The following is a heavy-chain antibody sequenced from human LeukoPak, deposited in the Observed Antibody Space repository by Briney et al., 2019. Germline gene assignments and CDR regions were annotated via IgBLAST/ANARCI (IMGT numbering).Heavy chain of an antibody. CDR3: AKDMTTTVYYYYGMDV. Sequence: QSGGSLRLSCAASGFTFSSYGMHWVRQAPGKGLERVAVISYDGSNKYYADSVKGRFTISRDNSNNTLYLQMNSLRAEDTAVYYCAKDMTTTVYYYYGMDVWGQGTTVTVSS. D-gene: IGHD1-1*01. CDR1: GFTFSSYG. CDR2: ISYDGSNK. J-gene: IGHJ6*02. V-gene: IGHV3-30*18.